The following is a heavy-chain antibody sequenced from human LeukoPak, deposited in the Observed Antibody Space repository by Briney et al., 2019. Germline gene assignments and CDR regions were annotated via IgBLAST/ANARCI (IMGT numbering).Heavy chain of an antibody. Sequence: GGSLRLSCAASGFTFSSYSMNWVRQAPGKGLEWVSSISSSSSSYIYYADSVKGRFTISRDNAKNSLYLQMNSLRAEDTAVYYCARGVGRLYYFDYWGQGTLVTVSS. J-gene: IGHJ4*02. CDR2: ISSSSSSYI. D-gene: IGHD1-26*01. CDR1: GFTFSSYS. V-gene: IGHV3-21*01. CDR3: ARGVGRLYYFDY.